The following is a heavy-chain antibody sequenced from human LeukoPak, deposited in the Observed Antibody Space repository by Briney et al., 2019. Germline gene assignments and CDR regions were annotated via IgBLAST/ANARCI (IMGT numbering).Heavy chain of an antibody. CDR3: AIARNNYDSRGFSALYY. D-gene: IGHD3-22*01. V-gene: IGHV3-33*01. CDR1: EFTLSSYG. J-gene: IGHJ4*02. CDR2: LLLGGTKK. Sequence: GRSLRPSCAAAEFTLSSYGMDWVGRDPGKGWRWVARLLLGGTKKNHADSVKGRFTISRDNSQSTLYLQMNSLRAEGTAVYYCAIARNNYDSRGFSALYYWGERALVTVSS.